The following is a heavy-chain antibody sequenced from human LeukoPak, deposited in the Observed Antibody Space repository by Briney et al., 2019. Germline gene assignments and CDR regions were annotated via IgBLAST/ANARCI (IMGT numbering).Heavy chain of an antibody. V-gene: IGHV3-21*01. CDR3: ARQEYGVSAFDI. CDR1: GFTFSNAW. Sequence: PGGSLRLSCAASGFTFSNAWMSWVRQAPGKGLEWVSSISSSSSYIYYADSVKGRFTISRDNAKNSLYLQMNSLRAEDTAVYYCARQEYGVSAFDIWGQGTMVTVSS. CDR2: ISSSSSYI. D-gene: IGHD4-17*01. J-gene: IGHJ3*02.